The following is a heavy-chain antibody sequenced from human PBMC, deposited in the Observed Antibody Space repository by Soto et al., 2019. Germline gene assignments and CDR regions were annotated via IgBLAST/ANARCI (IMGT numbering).Heavy chain of an antibody. CDR3: VREPGRIAVAGFDD. D-gene: IGHD6-19*01. V-gene: IGHV3-33*01. CDR1: GFMIDSYG. J-gene: IGHJ4*02. Sequence: QVQLVESGGGVVQPGRSLRLSCVASGFMIDSYGMHWVRQAPGKGLEWVAIILYDGSEKYHADSVKGRFTFSRDNSMNTLYLQMNSRRAEDTGLYIWVREPGRIAVAGFDDWGQGALATGSS. CDR2: ILYDGSEK.